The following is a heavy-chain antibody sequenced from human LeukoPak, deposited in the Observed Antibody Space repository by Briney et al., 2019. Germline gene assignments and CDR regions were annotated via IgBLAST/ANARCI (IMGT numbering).Heavy chain of an antibody. V-gene: IGHV4-59*08. D-gene: IGHD5-18*01. CDR2: LYYDGST. CDR3: ARYSYGGFYFDY. CDR1: GGTISGYY. J-gene: IGHJ4*02. Sequence: SETLSLTCTVSGGTISGYYWSWLRQPPGKGLEWIGYLYYDGSTTYNPSLKSRVTISLDTSKNQFFLKLSSVTAADTAVYYCARYSYGGFYFDYWGQGTLVTVSS.